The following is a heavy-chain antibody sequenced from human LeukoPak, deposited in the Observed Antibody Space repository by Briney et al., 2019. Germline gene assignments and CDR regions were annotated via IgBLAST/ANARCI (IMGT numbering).Heavy chain of an antibody. V-gene: IGHV4-34*01. CDR2: INHSGST. J-gene: IGHJ4*02. CDR3: ARGLGSGWTDY. D-gene: IGHD6-19*01. Sequence: PSETLSLTCAVYGGSFSGYYWSWIRQPPGKGLEWIGEINHSGSTNYNPSLKSRVTISVDTPKNQFSLKLSSVTAADTAVYYCARGLGSGWTDYWGQGTLVTVSS. CDR1: GGSFSGYY.